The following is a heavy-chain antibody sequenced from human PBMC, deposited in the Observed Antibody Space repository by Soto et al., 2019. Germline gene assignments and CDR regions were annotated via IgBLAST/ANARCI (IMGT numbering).Heavy chain of an antibody. CDR2: IYYSGST. J-gene: IGHJ4*02. CDR1: GDSINSGDYY. CDR3: ARAYSYGSGRFDY. Sequence: SSETLSLTYTVSGDSINSGDYYWSWIRQPPGKGLEWIGYIYYSGSTYYNPSLKSRVIISVDTSKNQFSLKLSSVTAADTAVYYCARAYSYGSGRFDYWGQGNLVTSPQ. D-gene: IGHD3-10*01. V-gene: IGHV4-30-4*01.